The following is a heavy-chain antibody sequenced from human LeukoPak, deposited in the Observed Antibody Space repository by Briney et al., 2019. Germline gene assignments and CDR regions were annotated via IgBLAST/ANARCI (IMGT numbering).Heavy chain of an antibody. D-gene: IGHD3-22*01. CDR1: GFTVSSSY. V-gene: IGHV3-53*01. CDR2: IYSGGST. CDR3: ARWGYDSSGSYSDY. Sequence: GGSLRLSCAASGFTVSSSYMTWVRQAPGKGLEWVSVIYSGGSTDYADSVKGRFTISRDNSKNTLYLQMNSLRAEDTAMYYCARWGYDSSGSYSDYWGQGTLVTVSS. J-gene: IGHJ4*02.